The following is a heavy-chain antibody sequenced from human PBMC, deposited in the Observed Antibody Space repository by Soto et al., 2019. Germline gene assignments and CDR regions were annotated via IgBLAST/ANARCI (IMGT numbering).Heavy chain of an antibody. V-gene: IGHV1-69*13. D-gene: IGHD6-13*01. CDR1: GGTFSSYA. CDR3: ARENRIADYYCGMDV. CDR2: IIPIFGTA. Sequence: SVKVSCKASGGTFSSYAISWVRQAPGQGLEWMGGIIPIFGTANYAQKFQGRVTITADESTSTAYMELSSLRSGDTAVYYCARENRIADYYCGMDVWGQGTTVTVSS. J-gene: IGHJ6*02.